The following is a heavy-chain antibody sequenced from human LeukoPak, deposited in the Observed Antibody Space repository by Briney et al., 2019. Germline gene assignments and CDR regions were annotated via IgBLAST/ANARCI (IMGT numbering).Heavy chain of an antibody. D-gene: IGHD5-12*01. CDR1: GITFSSYA. V-gene: IGHV3-30*04. CDR3: ARARGYSGYLYDY. CDR2: ISYDGSNK. Sequence: GGSLRLSCAASGITFSSYAMHWVRQAPGKGLEWVAVISYDGSNKYYADSVKGRFTISRDNSKNTLYLQMNSLRAEDTAVYYCARARGYSGYLYDYWGQGTLVTVSS. J-gene: IGHJ4*02.